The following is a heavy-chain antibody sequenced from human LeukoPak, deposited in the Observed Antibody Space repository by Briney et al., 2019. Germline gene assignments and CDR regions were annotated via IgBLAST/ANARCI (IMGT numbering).Heavy chain of an antibody. V-gene: IGHV3-23*01. D-gene: IGHD4-17*01. J-gene: IGHJ4*02. CDR3: AKGRLPTVINVRSSLDY. Sequence: GWSLRLSCAASGFTFSSYAMSWVRQAPGNGREWVSAISGSGGSTYYADSVKGRFTISRDNSKNTLYLQMNSMRAEDTAVYYCAKGRLPTVINVRSSLDYWGQGTLVTVSS. CDR2: ISGSGGST. CDR1: GFTFSSYA.